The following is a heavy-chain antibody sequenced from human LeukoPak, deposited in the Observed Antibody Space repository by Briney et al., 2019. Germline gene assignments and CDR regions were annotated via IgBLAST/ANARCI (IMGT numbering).Heavy chain of an antibody. J-gene: IGHJ5*02. CDR1: RAPFSSYA. CDR3: ASLGRIRSVSVSYYNDELNWFDP. Sequence: SVKVSCKASRAPFSSYAISWVRQAPGQGLEWMGGIIPIFGTANYAQKFQGRVTITADESTSTAYMELSRLRSEDTAVYYCASLGRIRSVSVSYYNDELNWFDPWGQGTLVTVSS. V-gene: IGHV1-69*01. CDR2: IIPIFGTA. D-gene: IGHD3-10*01.